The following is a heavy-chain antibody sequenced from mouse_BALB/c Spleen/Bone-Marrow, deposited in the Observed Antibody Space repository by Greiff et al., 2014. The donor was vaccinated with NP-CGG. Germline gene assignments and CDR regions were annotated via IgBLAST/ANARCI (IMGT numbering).Heavy chain of an antibody. CDR1: GYTFTSYW. D-gene: IGHD2-14*01. Sequence: VQLQQSGPELVRPGASVKMSCKASGYTFTSYWIHWVKQRPGQGLEWIGMIDPSNSETRLNQKFKDKATLNVDKSSNTAYMQLSSLTSEDSAVYYCARNYRYPRPYAMDYWGQGTSVTVSS. J-gene: IGHJ4*01. CDR3: ARNYRYPRPYAMDY. CDR2: IDPSNSET. V-gene: IGHV1S127*01.